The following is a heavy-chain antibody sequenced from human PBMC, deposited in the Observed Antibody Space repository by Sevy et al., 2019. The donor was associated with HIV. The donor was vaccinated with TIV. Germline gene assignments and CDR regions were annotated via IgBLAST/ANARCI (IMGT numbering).Heavy chain of an antibody. CDR2: IYTNGGT. CDR1: GGSISSYY. V-gene: IGHV4-4*07. CDR3: ARYIVVVVAATDYNWFDP. Sequence: SETLSLTCTVSGGSISSYYWGWIRQPAGKGLEWIGRIYTNGGTNYKPSPKSRITRSVNTSKNLFSLKLSSVTAADTAVYYGARYIVVVVAATDYNWFDPWGQGSLVTVSS. D-gene: IGHD2-15*01. J-gene: IGHJ5*02.